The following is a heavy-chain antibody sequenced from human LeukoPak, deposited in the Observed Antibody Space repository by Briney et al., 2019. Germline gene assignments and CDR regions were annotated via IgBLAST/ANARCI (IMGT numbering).Heavy chain of an antibody. V-gene: IGHV3-9*01. J-gene: IGHJ4*02. CDR3: ARYVDPRRFDN. Sequence: GGSLRLSCAASGFAFDDYGMHWVRQAPGKGLEWVSGITWSGSSIDYADSVKGRFTISRDNAKNSLYLQMNSLRVEDTAFYYCARYVDPRRFDNWGQGTLVTVSS. CDR1: GFAFDDYG. D-gene: IGHD4-17*01. CDR2: ITWSGSSI.